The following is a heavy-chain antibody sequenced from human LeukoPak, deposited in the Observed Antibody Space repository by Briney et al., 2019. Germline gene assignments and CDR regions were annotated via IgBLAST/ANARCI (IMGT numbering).Heavy chain of an antibody. J-gene: IGHJ3*01. CDR3: VRDRDADYAYEAFDL. Sequence: ASVKVSCKASGYTFIAYYMHWVRQAPGQGLEWMGWINPKSGGTKYAQKFQDRVTMTWDTSIATAYVELSRLRSDDTAVYHCVRDRDADYAYEAFDLWGQGTMVAVSS. CDR2: INPKSGGT. CDR1: GYTFIAYY. V-gene: IGHV1-2*02. D-gene: IGHD4-17*01.